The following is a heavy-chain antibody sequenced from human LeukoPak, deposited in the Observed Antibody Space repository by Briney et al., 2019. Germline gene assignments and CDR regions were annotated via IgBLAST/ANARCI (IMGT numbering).Heavy chain of an antibody. CDR1: GFTFSNYG. V-gene: IGHV3-33*01. CDR2: IWYDGTNK. J-gene: IGHJ4*02. Sequence: GSPILSCAASGFTFSNYGMHWVRQAPGKGLEWGAVIWYDGTNKYYVDSVRGRFTISRDTSKNTLYLQMTSLRAEDTAVYSCARDSCSGGSRFYFDYWGQGTLVTVSS. D-gene: IGHD2-15*01. CDR3: ARDSCSGGSRFYFDY.